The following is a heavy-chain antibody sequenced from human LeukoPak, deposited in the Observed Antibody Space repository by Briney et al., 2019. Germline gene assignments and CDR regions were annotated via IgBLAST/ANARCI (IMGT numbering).Heavy chain of an antibody. V-gene: IGHV1-8*01. CDR2: MNPNSGNT. J-gene: IGHJ4*02. Sequence: ASVKVSCKASGYTFTSYDINWVRQATGQGLEWMGWMNPNSGNTGYAQKFQGRVTMTRNTSTSTAYMELSSLRSEDTAVYYCARVGSSWYDVDYWGQGTLVTVSS. D-gene: IGHD6-13*01. CDR1: GYTFTSYD. CDR3: ARVGSSWYDVDY.